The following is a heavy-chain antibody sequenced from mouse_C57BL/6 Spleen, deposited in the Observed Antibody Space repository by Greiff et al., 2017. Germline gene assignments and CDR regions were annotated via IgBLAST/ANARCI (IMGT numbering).Heavy chain of an antibody. J-gene: IGHJ4*01. Sequence: QVQLQQSGAELVKPGASVKLSCKASGYTFTSYWMHWVKQRPGQGLEWIGMIHPNSGSTNYNEKFKSKATLTVDKSSSTAYMQLSSLTSEDSAVYCCARDYRGAMDYWGQGTSVTVSS. D-gene: IGHD2-12*01. CDR2: IHPNSGST. CDR1: GYTFTSYW. V-gene: IGHV1-64*01. CDR3: ARDYRGAMDY.